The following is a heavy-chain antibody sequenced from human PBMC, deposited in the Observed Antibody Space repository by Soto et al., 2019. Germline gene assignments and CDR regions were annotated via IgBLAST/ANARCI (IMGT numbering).Heavy chain of an antibody. D-gene: IGHD3-3*02. CDR1: GFSFSNYG. V-gene: IGHV3-30*18. CDR2: ISYDGSTK. Sequence: QVQLVESGGGVIQPGKSLRLSCAASGFSFSNYGMHWVRLAPGRGLEWVAVISYDGSTKYYGDSVKGRFTISRDNSINTLYLQMNSLRAEDTALYYCAKEQISHFWSGFPPYYSYTMDVWGPGTTVTVSS. J-gene: IGHJ6*02. CDR3: AKEQISHFWSGFPPYYSYTMDV.